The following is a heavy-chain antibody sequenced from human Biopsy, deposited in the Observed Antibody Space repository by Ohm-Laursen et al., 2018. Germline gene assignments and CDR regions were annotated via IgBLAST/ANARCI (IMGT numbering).Heavy chain of an antibody. J-gene: IGHJ6*02. CDR3: VRGVDYYDPYHYYALDV. CDR1: GESLNGYY. CDR2: INHSGRT. D-gene: IGHD3-22*01. V-gene: IGHV4-34*01. Sequence: SHTLSLTCAVYGESLNGYYWSWIRQTPGKGLEWIGEINHSGRTNYNPSLKSRVTISVDTSKNQFSLKVRSVTAADTAVYYCVRGVDYYDPYHYYALDVWGQGTTVTVSS.